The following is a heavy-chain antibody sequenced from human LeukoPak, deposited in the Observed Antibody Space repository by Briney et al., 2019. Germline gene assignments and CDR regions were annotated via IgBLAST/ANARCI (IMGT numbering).Heavy chain of an antibody. V-gene: IGHV1-18*04. CDR2: ISAYNGNT. Sequence: PWASVKVSCKASGYTFTSYYMHWVRQAPGQGLEWMGWISAYNGNTNYAQKLQGRVTMTTDTSTSTAYMELRSLRSDDTAVYYCARVKTDIVLMVYAIPFDYWGQGTLVTVSS. J-gene: IGHJ4*02. CDR1: GYTFTSYY. CDR3: ARVKTDIVLMVYAIPFDY. D-gene: IGHD2-8*01.